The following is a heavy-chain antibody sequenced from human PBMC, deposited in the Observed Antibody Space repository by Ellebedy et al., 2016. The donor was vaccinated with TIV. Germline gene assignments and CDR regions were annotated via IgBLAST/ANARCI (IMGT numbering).Heavy chain of an antibody. J-gene: IGHJ4*02. CDR1: GFTFTTYI. CDR2: ISSTNNYI. Sequence: GESLKISCAASGFTFTTYIMNWVRQAPGKGLEWVSSISSTNNYIYYADSVKGRFTIPRDNAKNSLYLQMNSLRVEDTAVYYCARATSIGDYIYYWGQGTLVTVSS. D-gene: IGHD2/OR15-2a*01. CDR3: ARATSIGDYIYY. V-gene: IGHV3-21*01.